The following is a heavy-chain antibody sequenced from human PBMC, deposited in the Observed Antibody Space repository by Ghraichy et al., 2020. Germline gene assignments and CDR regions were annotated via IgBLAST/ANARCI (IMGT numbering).Heavy chain of an antibody. J-gene: IGHJ4*02. CDR3: AASGSGWSSFDY. Sequence: ASVKVSSKVSGYTLTELSMHWVRQAPGKGLEWMGGFDPEDGETIYAQKFQGRVTMTEDTSTDTAYMELSSLRSEDTAVYYCAASGSGWSSFDYWGQGTLVTVSS. D-gene: IGHD6-19*01. CDR2: FDPEDGET. V-gene: IGHV1-24*01. CDR1: GYTLTELS.